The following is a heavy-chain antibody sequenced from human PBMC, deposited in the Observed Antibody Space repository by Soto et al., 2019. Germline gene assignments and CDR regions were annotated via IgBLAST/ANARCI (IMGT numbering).Heavy chain of an antibody. CDR3: ARAPYYYDSSGYHYYDY. V-gene: IGHV1-69*13. Sequence: SVKVSCKASGGTFSSYAISWVRQAPGQGLEWMGGIIPIFGTANYAQKFQGRVTITADESTSTAYMELSSLRSEDTAVYYCARAPYYYDSSGYHYYDYWGQGTLVTVSS. CDR1: GGTFSSYA. D-gene: IGHD3-22*01. J-gene: IGHJ4*02. CDR2: IIPIFGTA.